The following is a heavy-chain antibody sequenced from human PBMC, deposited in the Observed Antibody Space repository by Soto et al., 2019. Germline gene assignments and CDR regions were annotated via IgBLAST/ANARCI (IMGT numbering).Heavy chain of an antibody. CDR1: GGTFSSYA. D-gene: IGHD6-19*01. J-gene: IGHJ4*02. V-gene: IGHV3-7*03. Sequence: SCKASGGTFSSYAISWVRQAPGKGLEWVANINKDGGEKHYVDSVKGRFTISRDNAKNSLYLQVNSLRAEDTAVYYCARDGGGSGWFYWGLGTLVTVSS. CDR2: INKDGGEK. CDR3: ARDGGGSGWFY.